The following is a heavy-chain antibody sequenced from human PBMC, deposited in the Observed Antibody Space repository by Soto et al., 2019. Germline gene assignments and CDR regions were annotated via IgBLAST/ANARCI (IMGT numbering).Heavy chain of an antibody. CDR3: ASIEYSSSSDY. CDR2: IFYSGST. Sequence: SETLSLTCTVSGGSISSGGYYWSWIRQHPGKGLEWIGYIFYSGSTYYNPSLKSRVTISVDTSKNQFSLKLSSVTAADTAVYYCASIEYSSSSDYWGQGTLVTVSS. CDR1: GGSISSGGYY. V-gene: IGHV4-31*03. J-gene: IGHJ4*02. D-gene: IGHD6-6*01.